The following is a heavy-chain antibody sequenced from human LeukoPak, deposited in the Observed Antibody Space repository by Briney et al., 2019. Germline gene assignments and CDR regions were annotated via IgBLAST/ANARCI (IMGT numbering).Heavy chain of an antibody. J-gene: IGHJ3*02. Sequence: PSETLSLTCTVSGGSISSYYWTWIRQPPGKGLEWIGYFYNSGSTNYNPSLKSRVTISVDTSKNQFSLKLSSVTAADTAVYYCARGWPQGLLTDAFDIWGQGTMVTVSS. D-gene: IGHD3-9*01. V-gene: IGHV4-59*12. CDR3: ARGWPQGLLTDAFDI. CDR1: GGSISSYY. CDR2: FYNSGST.